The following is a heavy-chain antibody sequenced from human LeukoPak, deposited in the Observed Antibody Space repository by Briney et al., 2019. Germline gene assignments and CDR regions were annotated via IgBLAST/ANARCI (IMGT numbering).Heavy chain of an antibody. Sequence: GASVKVSCKASGYTLTSCNMHWVRQAPGQGLEWMGIINPRGGSTSYAKKFQGGVTMTRDTSTNTIYMELSSLRSEDTAVYYCARDSTMTTGGSAYYFDNWGQGTLVTVSS. CDR2: INPRGGST. J-gene: IGHJ4*02. V-gene: IGHV1-46*01. CDR1: GYTLTSCN. D-gene: IGHD4-17*01. CDR3: ARDSTMTTGGSAYYFDN.